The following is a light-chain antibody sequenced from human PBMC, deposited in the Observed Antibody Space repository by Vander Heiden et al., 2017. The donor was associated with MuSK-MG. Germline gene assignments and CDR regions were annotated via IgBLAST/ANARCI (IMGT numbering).Light chain of an antibody. CDR2: KAA. CDR3: QWYAPYSSVT. CDR1: QRLTSG. J-gene: IGKJ4*01. V-gene: IGKV1-5*03. Sequence: MRMTQDPYTMYASVGDRVNITCRDSQRLTSGLALYQLKPGKAPNLLIYKAASLDSGVPSRFSRSGSGTEITLTLSSLHPDDLAAYFCQWYAPYSSVTFGGGTKVEIK.